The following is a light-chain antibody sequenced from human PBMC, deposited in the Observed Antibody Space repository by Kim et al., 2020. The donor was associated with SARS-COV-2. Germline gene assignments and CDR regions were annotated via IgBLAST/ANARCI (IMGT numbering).Light chain of an antibody. Sequence: GQSITISCTGTSSLVGNYNYVSWYQHHPDKAPKLIIYDVSYRPSGVSTRFSGSKSGNTASLTISGFQAADEADYYCTSYTGTNTVVFGGGTQLTVL. CDR3: TSYTGTNTVV. CDR2: DVS. V-gene: IGLV2-14*03. J-gene: IGLJ2*01. CDR1: SSLVGNYNY.